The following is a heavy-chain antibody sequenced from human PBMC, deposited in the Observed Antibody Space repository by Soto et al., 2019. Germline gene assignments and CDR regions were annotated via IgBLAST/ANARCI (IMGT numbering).Heavy chain of an antibody. CDR3: ARGSSIAGLYYGMDV. J-gene: IGHJ6*02. CDR1: GGSISSVGYY. CDR2: NYYSGIT. Sequence: PLETLSLTCTVSGGSISSVGYYWTWIRQHPGKGLEWIGYNYYSGITYYNPSLKSRVTISLDTSKNQFSLKLSSVTAADTAVYYCARGSSIAGLYYGMDVWGQGTTVTVSS. D-gene: IGHD6-6*01. V-gene: IGHV4-31*03.